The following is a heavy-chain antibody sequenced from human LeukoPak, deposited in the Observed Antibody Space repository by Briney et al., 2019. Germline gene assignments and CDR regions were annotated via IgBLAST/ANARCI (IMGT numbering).Heavy chain of an antibody. V-gene: IGHV3-74*01. CDR3: ARAPGLRIAVAGNFDY. J-gene: IGHJ4*02. CDR2: INSDGSST. Sequence: GGSLRLSCAASGFTFSSYWMHWVRQAPGKGLVWVSRINSDGSSTSYADSVKGRFTISRDNAKNTLYLQMNSLRAEDTTVYYCARAPGLRIAVAGNFDYWGQGTLVTVSS. D-gene: IGHD6-19*01. CDR1: GFTFSSYW.